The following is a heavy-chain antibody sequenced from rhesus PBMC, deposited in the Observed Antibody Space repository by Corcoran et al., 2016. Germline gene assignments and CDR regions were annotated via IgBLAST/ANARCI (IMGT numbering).Heavy chain of an antibody. Sequence: EVQLVESGGGLVQPGGSLRLSCAASGFTFSSYGMHWVRQAPGKGLEWLAYISYDGSKKYYADSVKDRFTISRDNYKNMLYLQMKNLKLEDTAVYYCARDSYYEDDYGYYYPHYWGQGVLVTVSS. CDR2: ISYDGSKK. J-gene: IGHJ4*01. CDR1: GFTFSSYG. CDR3: ARDSYYEDDYGYYYPHY. D-gene: IGHD3-9*01. V-gene: IGHV3-54*02.